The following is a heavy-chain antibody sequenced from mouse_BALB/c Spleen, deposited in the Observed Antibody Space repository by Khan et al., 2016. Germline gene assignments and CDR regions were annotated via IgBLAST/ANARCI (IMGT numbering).Heavy chain of an antibody. Sequence: EVQLVESGGGLVQPKGSLKLSCAASAFTFNTYAMNWVRQAPGKGLEWVARIRSKSNNYATYYADSVKDRFTISRDDSQSMLYLQMNNLKTEDTAMYYCVRHYYGSSPYCDYWGQGTTLTVSS. CDR3: VRHYYGSSPYCDY. V-gene: IGHV10-1*02. J-gene: IGHJ2*01. D-gene: IGHD1-1*01. CDR1: AFTFNTYA. CDR2: IRSKSNNYAT.